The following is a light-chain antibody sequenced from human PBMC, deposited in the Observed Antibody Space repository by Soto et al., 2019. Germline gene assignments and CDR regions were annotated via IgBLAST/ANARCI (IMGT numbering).Light chain of an antibody. Sequence: DMQMTQSPSSLSASIGGRVTITCRASQGIRNYLAWYQQKPGKVPKLLIYAASALQSGVPSRFSGSGSGTDFTPSNSSLQPEEVATYYCQKYNSAGLTFGPGTKADIK. CDR1: QGIRNY. CDR2: AAS. CDR3: QKYNSAGLT. J-gene: IGKJ3*01. V-gene: IGKV1-27*01.